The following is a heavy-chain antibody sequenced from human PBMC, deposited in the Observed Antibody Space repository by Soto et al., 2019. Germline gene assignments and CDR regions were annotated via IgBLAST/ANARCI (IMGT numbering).Heavy chain of an antibody. CDR2: VHFRGST. D-gene: IGHD5-18*01. Sequence: QLQLQESGPGLMKPSETLYITYSVSGDSISSNSYFWDWIRQSPGKGLEWIGSVHFRGSTYYNPSLKSRVTISVDTSKNQFSLKLTSVTAADRAVYYCARWGPTNSYGYDHRLDPWGQGTLVTVSS. CDR1: GDSISSNSYF. V-gene: IGHV4-39*01. J-gene: IGHJ5*02. CDR3: ARWGPTNSYGYDHRLDP.